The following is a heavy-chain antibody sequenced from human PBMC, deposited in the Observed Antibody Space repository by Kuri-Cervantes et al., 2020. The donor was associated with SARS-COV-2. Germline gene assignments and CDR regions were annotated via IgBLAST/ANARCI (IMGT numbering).Heavy chain of an antibody. D-gene: IGHD2-8*01. Sequence: GGSLRLSSAASGFTFSSYWMSWVRQAPGKGLEWVANIKQDGSEEYYVDSEKGRFTISRDQAKNSLYLQMNSLRAEDTAVYYCARARGYCTNGVCYLWFDPWGQGTLVTVSS. CDR2: IKQDGSEE. CDR1: GFTFSSYW. V-gene: IGHV3-7*03. J-gene: IGHJ5*02. CDR3: ARARGYCTNGVCYLWFDP.